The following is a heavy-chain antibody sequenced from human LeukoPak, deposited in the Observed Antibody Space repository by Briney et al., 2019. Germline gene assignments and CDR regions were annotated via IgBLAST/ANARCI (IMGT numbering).Heavy chain of an antibody. V-gene: IGHV3-30-3*01. D-gene: IGHD6-19*01. Sequence: GRSLRLPCVASGFTFGSYAMHWVRQAPGKGLEWVTLISYDGSHKDYAVSVKGRFTISRDNSKNTLYLQMNSLRGEDTAVYYCARDLRDSGWNLDNWGQGTQVTVSS. CDR1: GFTFGSYA. J-gene: IGHJ4*02. CDR3: ARDLRDSGWNLDN. CDR2: ISYDGSHK.